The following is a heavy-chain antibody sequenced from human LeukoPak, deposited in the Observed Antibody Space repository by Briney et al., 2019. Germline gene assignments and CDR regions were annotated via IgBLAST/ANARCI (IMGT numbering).Heavy chain of an antibody. CDR3: ARGPPERLDYYYYMDV. Sequence: NSSETLSLTCTVSGHSISSGYYWGWIRQPPGKGLEWIGSIYYSGSTFYNPSLKSRVTISVDTSKNQFSLRLSSVTAADTAVYYCARGPPERLDYYYYMDVWGKGTTVTISS. D-gene: IGHD1-26*01. CDR1: GHSISSGYY. CDR2: IYYSGST. V-gene: IGHV4-38-2*02. J-gene: IGHJ6*03.